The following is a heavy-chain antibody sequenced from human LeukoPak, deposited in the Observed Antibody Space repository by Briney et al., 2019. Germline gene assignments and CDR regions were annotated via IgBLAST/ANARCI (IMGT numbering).Heavy chain of an antibody. CDR2: IYYSGST. J-gene: IGHJ5*02. CDR1: GGSISSSSYS. CDR3: ASQGNDFWSGYPVGFDP. D-gene: IGHD3-3*01. Sequence: PSETLSLTCTVSGGSISSSSYSWGWIRQPPGKGLEWIGSIYYSGSTYYNPSLKSRVTISVDTSKNQFSLKLSSVTAADTAVYCCASQGNDFWSGYPVGFDPWGQGTLVTVSS. V-gene: IGHV4-39*01.